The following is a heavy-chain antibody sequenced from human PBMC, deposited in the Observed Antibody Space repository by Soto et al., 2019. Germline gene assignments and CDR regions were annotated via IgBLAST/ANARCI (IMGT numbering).Heavy chain of an antibody. V-gene: IGHV4-38-2*01. Sequence: SETLSLTCAVSGYSISSGYYWCWIRQPPGKGPEWIGSINHSGSTYYNPSLKSRVTISVDTSKKQFSLRLTSVTAADTAVYYCAREGAYSGYDFFDHGMDVWGQGTTVTVSS. CDR1: GYSISSGYY. J-gene: IGHJ6*02. CDR3: AREGAYSGYDFFDHGMDV. CDR2: INHSGST. D-gene: IGHD5-12*01.